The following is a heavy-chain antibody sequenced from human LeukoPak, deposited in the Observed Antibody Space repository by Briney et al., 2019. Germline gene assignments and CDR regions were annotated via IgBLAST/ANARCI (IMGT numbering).Heavy chain of an antibody. CDR3: TRDHCSGDNCPSFDY. CDR2: IGAYNGDT. V-gene: IGHV1-18*04. D-gene: IGHD2-15*01. Sequence: ASVKVSCKPSGYTFTSFGISWVGQAPGQGLKWMGWIGAYNGDTNHAQKFQGRVTMTTDTSTSTAYMDLRSLRSDDTAVYYCTRDHCSGDNCPSFDYWGQGTLVTVSS. J-gene: IGHJ4*02. CDR1: GYTFTSFG.